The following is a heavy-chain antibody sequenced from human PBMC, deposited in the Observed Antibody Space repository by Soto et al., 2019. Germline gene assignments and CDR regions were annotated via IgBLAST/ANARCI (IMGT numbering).Heavy chain of an antibody. J-gene: IGHJ3*01. CDR3: AKQSRPPGILPGYYLRFDL. CDR1: GVSFSSYY. Sequence: QVQLQESGPGLVKPSETLSLTCTVSGVSFSSYYWSWIRQPPGKGLEWIGYIHYSGSTSYNPSLTSRVAIAVATTKNQFSLKLSSVTAADTAVYYCAKQSRPPGILPGYYLRFDLWGQGTMVTVSP. CDR2: IHYSGST. D-gene: IGHD3-9*01. V-gene: IGHV4-59*08.